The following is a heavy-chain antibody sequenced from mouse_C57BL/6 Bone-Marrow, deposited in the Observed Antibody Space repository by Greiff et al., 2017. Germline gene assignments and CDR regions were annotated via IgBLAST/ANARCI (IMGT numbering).Heavy chain of an antibody. D-gene: IGHD1-1*01. CDR3: TRGYGSSLDAMDY. J-gene: IGHJ4*01. CDR2: ISSGGDYI. Sequence: EVMLVESGEGLVKPGGSLKISCAASGFTFSSYAMSWVRQTPEKRLEWVAYISSGGDYIYYADTVKGRFTISRDNARNTLYLQMSSLKSEDTAMYYCTRGYGSSLDAMDYWGQGTSVTVSS. V-gene: IGHV5-9-1*02. CDR1: GFTFSSYA.